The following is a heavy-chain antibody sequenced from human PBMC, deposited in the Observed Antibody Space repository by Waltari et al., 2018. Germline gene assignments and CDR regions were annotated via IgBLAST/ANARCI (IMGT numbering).Heavy chain of an antibody. V-gene: IGHV1-18*01. CDR2: ISAYNGNT. D-gene: IGHD1-26*01. Sequence: QVQLVQSGAEVKKPGASVKVSCKASGYTFTSYGISWVRQAPGQGLEWMGWISAYNGNTNYAQKLQGRVTMTTDTSTSTADMELRSLRSDDTAVYYCARDVRVGATGSYYYYYYGMDVWGQGTTVTVSS. J-gene: IGHJ6*02. CDR1: GYTFTSYG. CDR3: ARDVRVGATGSYYYYYYGMDV.